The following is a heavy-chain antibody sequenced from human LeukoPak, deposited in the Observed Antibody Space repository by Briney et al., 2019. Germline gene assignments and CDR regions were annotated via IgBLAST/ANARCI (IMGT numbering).Heavy chain of an antibody. CDR2: INPSGGST. J-gene: IGHJ6*02. V-gene: IGHV1-46*01. Sequence: ASVKVSCKASGYTFTSYYMHWVRQAPGQGLEWMGIINPSGGSTSYAQKFQGRVTMTRDTSTSTVYMELSSLRSEDTAVYYCASPFGYSHGGYYYFGMDVGDQGTTVTVSS. D-gene: IGHD5-18*01. CDR1: GYTFTSYY. CDR3: ASPFGYSHGGYYYFGMDV.